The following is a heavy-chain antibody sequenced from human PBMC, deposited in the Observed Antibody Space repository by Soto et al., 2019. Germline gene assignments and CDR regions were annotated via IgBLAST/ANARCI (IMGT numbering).Heavy chain of an antibody. Sequence: EVQLLESGGGLVQPGGSLRLSCAASVFTFSSYAMSWVRQAPGKGLKWVSAISGSGGSTYYADSVKGRFTISRDNSKNTLYLQMNSLRAEDTAVYYCAKGAFIVVVVAATNWFDPWGQGTLVTVSS. CDR2: ISGSGGST. CDR1: VFTFSSYA. CDR3: AKGAFIVVVVAATNWFDP. V-gene: IGHV3-23*01. J-gene: IGHJ5*02. D-gene: IGHD2-15*01.